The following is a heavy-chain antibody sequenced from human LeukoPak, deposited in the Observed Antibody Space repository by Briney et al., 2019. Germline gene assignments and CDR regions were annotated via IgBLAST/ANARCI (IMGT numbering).Heavy chain of an antibody. CDR2: IYTSGIT. J-gene: IGHJ6*03. Sequence: SETLSLTCTVSGGSISSYYWSWIRQPAGKGLEWLGRIYTSGITKYNPSLKSRVTMSVDTSKNQFSLKLTSVTAADTAVYYCARERPDIVVVPAATAYYYYMDVWGKGTTVTVSS. CDR3: ARERPDIVVVPAATAYYYYMDV. CDR1: GGSISSYY. D-gene: IGHD2-2*01. V-gene: IGHV4-4*07.